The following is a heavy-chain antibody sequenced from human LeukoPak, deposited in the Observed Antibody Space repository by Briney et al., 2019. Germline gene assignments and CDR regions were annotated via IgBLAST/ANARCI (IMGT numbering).Heavy chain of an antibody. J-gene: IGHJ4*02. Sequence: GAAVNVSCKSSGYTFTSYGISWVRQAPGQGLEWMGWISAYNGNTNYAQKLQGRVTMTTDTSTSTAYMELRSLRSYDTAVYYCERVVLVMDIAAAGNTCGYFDYWGQGTLVTVSS. CDR3: ERVVLVMDIAAAGNTCGYFDY. CDR2: ISAYNGNT. D-gene: IGHD6-13*01. V-gene: IGHV1-18*01. CDR1: GYTFTSYG.